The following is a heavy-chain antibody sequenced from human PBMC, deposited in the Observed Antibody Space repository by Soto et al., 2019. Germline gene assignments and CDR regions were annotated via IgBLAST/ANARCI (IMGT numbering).Heavy chain of an antibody. CDR3: ASSRVGRNCTNGVCPPGQAFDI. J-gene: IGHJ3*02. D-gene: IGHD2-8*01. V-gene: IGHV3-53*01. CDR1: GFTVSSNY. Sequence: EVQLVESGGGLIQPGGSLRLSCAASGFTVSSNYMSWVRQAPGKGLEWVSVIYSGGSTYYADSVKGRFTISRDNSKNTHHLQMKRLRAEDTAVYYCASSRVGRNCTNGVCPPGQAFDIWGQGTMVTVSS. CDR2: IYSGGST.